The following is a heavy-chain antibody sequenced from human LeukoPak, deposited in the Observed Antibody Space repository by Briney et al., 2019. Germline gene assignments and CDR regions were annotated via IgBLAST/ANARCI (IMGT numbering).Heavy chain of an antibody. J-gene: IGHJ4*02. D-gene: IGHD3-10*01. V-gene: IGHV1-69*13. Sequence: SVKVSCKASGGTFSSYAISWVRQAPGQGLEWMGGIIPIFGTANYAQKFQGRVTITADESTSTAYMELSSLRSEDTAVYYCARGDDYGSGSYPPPYWGQGTLVTVSS. CDR1: GGTFSSYA. CDR2: IIPIFGTA. CDR3: ARGDDYGSGSYPPPY.